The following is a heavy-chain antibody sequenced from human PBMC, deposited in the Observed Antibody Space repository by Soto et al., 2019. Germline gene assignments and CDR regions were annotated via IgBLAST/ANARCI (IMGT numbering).Heavy chain of an antibody. J-gene: IGHJ5*02. CDR3: ARDHQELILYNWFDP. CDR2: INTNSGDT. V-gene: IGHV1-2*02. D-gene: IGHD1-7*01. Sequence: SVKVSCKASGYTFAGYYMHWVRQAPGQGLEWMGWINTNSGDTQYAQKFQGRVTMTSDTSISTAYMELRSLRVDDTAVYYCARDHQELILYNWFDPWGQGTRVTVSS. CDR1: GYTFAGYY.